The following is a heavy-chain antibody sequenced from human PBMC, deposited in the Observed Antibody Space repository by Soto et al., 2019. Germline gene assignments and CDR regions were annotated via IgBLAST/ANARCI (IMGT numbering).Heavy chain of an antibody. CDR1: GFTFSSYG. V-gene: IGHV3-33*01. J-gene: IGHJ3*02. CDR2: IWYDGSNK. Sequence: GSLGLSCAASGFTFSSYGMHWVRQAPGKGLEWVAVIWYDGSNKYYADSVKGRFTISRDNSKNTLYLQMNSLRAEDTAVYYCARGPLTYYYDSSGDAFDIWGQGTMVTVSS. CDR3: ARGPLTYYYDSSGDAFDI. D-gene: IGHD3-22*01.